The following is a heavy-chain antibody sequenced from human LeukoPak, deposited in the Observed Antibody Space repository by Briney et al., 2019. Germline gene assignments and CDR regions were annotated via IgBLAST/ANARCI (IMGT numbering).Heavy chain of an antibody. CDR1: SGSISSGSYH. Sequence: SETLSLTCTVSSGSISSGSYHWTWIRQPAGKRLEWLGRIDSSGSTNYNPSLKSRITISIDTSKNQFSLKLSSVTAADTAVYYCARQVGCSGGSCQLHYYYMDVWGKGTTVTVSS. J-gene: IGHJ6*03. CDR3: ARQVGCSGGSCQLHYYYMDV. CDR2: IDSSGST. V-gene: IGHV4-61*02. D-gene: IGHD2-15*01.